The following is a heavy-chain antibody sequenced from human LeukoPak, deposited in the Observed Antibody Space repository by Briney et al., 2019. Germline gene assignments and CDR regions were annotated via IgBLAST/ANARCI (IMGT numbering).Heavy chain of an antibody. D-gene: IGHD3-9*01. Sequence: GGSLRLSCAASGVTFSSYGMHWVRQAPGKGLEWVAFIRYDGSNKYYADSVKGRFTISRDNSKNTLYLQMNSLRAEDTAVYYCAKDLYPDYFNYGMDVWGQGTTVTVSS. J-gene: IGHJ6*02. CDR1: GVTFSSYG. CDR3: AKDLYPDYFNYGMDV. V-gene: IGHV3-30*02. CDR2: IRYDGSNK.